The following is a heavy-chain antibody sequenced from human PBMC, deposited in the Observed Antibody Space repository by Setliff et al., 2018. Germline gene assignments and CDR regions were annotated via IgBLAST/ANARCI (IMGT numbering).Heavy chain of an antibody. J-gene: IGHJ3*02. CDR3: ARDLTYYDFWSGYYSPRAFDI. CDR2: IIPIFGTA. CDR1: GYTFTSYG. V-gene: IGHV1-69*06. D-gene: IGHD3-3*01. Sequence: GASVKVSCKASGYTFTSYGISWVRQAPGQGLEWMGRIIPIFGTANYAQKFQGRVTITADKSTSTAYMEMSSLRSEDTAVYYCARDLTYYDFWSGYYSPRAFDIWGQGTMVTVSS.